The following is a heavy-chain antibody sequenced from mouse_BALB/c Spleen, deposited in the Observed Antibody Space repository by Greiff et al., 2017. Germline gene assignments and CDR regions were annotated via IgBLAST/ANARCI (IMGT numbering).Heavy chain of an antibody. V-gene: IGHV1S135*01. D-gene: IGHD2-1*01. CDR2: IDPFNGGT. Sequence: VQLQQSGPELVKPGASVRISCKASGYSFTSYYMHWVKQSHGKSLEWIGYIDPFNGGTSYNQKFKGKATLTVDKSSSTAYMHLSSLTSEDSAVYYCARKEGEYGNYVFAYWGQGTLVTVSA. CDR1: GYSFTSYY. CDR3: ARKEGEYGNYVFAY. J-gene: IGHJ3*01.